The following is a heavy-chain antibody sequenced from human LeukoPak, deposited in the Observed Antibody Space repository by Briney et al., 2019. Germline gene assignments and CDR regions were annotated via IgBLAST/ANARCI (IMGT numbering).Heavy chain of an antibody. Sequence: KPSETLSLTCTVSGVSISSGGYYWSWIRQPAGKGLEWIGYIYHSGSTYYNPSLKSRVTISVDRSKNQFSLKLSSVTAADTAVYYCARDKFSAGRELDPWGQGTLVTVSS. V-gene: IGHV4-30-2*01. CDR1: GVSISSGGYY. D-gene: IGHD1-26*01. CDR3: ARDKFSAGRELDP. CDR2: IYHSGST. J-gene: IGHJ5*02.